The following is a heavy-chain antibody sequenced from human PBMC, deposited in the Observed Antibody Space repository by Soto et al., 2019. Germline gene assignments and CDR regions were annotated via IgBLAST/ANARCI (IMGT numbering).Heavy chain of an antibody. Sequence: GGSLRLSCAASGFTFSSYAMHWVRQAPGKGLEWVAVISYDGSNKYYADSVKGRLTISRDNSKNTLYLQMNSLRAEDTAVYYCARETYYDFWSGPYYGMDVWGQGTTVTVSS. CDR2: ISYDGSNK. J-gene: IGHJ6*02. CDR1: GFTFSSYA. CDR3: ARETYYDFWSGPYYGMDV. D-gene: IGHD3-3*01. V-gene: IGHV3-30-3*01.